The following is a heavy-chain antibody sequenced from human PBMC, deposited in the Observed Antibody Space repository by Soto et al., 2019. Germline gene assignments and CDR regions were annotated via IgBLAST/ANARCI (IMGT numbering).Heavy chain of an antibody. CDR1: GYTFTNYY. CDR3: ARVEGSASSAGD. V-gene: IGHV1-2*02. J-gene: IGHJ4*02. CDR2: INPSSGGT. Sequence: QVQLVQPGAEVKQPGASVKVSCKASGYTFTNYYIHWVRQAPGQGLEWMGYINPSSGGTNYAQKFQGRVTMTRHTSINTAYVDLNRLTSDDTAVYYCARVEGSASSAGDWGQGTLVTVSS. D-gene: IGHD6-6*01.